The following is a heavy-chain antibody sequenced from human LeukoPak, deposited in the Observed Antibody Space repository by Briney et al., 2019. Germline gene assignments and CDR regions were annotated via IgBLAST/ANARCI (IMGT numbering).Heavy chain of an antibody. J-gene: IGHJ4*02. D-gene: IGHD6-13*01. Sequence: GGSLRLSCAASGFTFSSYAMHWVRQAPGKGLEWAAFIRYDGSNKYYSDSVKGRFTISRDYSKNTLYLQMNSLRAEDTAVYYCAKAVGIAAAGTFDYWGQGTLVTVSS. CDR3: AKAVGIAAAGTFDY. V-gene: IGHV3-30*02. CDR1: GFTFSSYA. CDR2: IRYDGSNK.